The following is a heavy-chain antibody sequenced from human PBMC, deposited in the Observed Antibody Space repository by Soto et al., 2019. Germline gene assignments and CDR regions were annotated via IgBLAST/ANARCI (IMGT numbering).Heavy chain of an antibody. D-gene: IGHD6-13*01. CDR2: INAGNGNT. Sequence: QVQLVQSVAEVKKPGASVKVSCKASGYIFTSYAMHWVRQARGQRLEWMGWINAGNGNTKYSQKFQGRVTITRETSASTAYMELSSLRSEDTAVYYCARDSTGYSSSWLYYYYYYMDVWGKGTTVTVSS. J-gene: IGHJ6*03. CDR3: ARDSTGYSSSWLYYYYYYMDV. CDR1: GYIFTSYA. V-gene: IGHV1-3*01.